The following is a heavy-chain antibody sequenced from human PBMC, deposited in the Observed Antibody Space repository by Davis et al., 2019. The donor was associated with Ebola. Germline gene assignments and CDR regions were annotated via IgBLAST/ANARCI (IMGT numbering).Heavy chain of an antibody. CDR2: IGTTGDT. Sequence: GESLKISCEASGFTFSNYDMHWVRQVTGKGLEWVSAIGTTGDTYYPGSVKGRFTISRENAKNSLYLQMNSLRAEDTAVYYCARDITMVRGVMNYWGQGTLVTVSS. D-gene: IGHD3-10*01. J-gene: IGHJ4*02. CDR3: ARDITMVRGVMNY. CDR1: GFTFSNYD. V-gene: IGHV3-13*01.